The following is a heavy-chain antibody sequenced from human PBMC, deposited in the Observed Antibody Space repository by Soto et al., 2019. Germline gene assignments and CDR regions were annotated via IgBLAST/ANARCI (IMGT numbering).Heavy chain of an antibody. V-gene: IGHV5-10-1*01. CDR1: GYSFTSYW. CDR3: ARGSGSYPDYYYYGMDV. J-gene: IGHJ6*02. D-gene: IGHD1-26*01. CDR2: IDPSDSYT. Sequence: PGESLKISCKGSGYSFTSYWISWVRQMPGKGLEWMGRIDPSDSYTKYSPSFQGHVTISADKSISTAYLQWSSLKASDTAMYYCARGSGSYPDYYYYGMDVWGQGTTVTVSS.